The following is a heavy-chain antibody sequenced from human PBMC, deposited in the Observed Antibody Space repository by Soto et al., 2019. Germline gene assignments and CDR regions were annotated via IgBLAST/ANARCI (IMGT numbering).Heavy chain of an antibody. V-gene: IGHV3-23*01. Sequence: PGGSLRLSCAASGFTFSSYAMSWVRQAPGKGLEWVSAISGSGGSTYYADSVKGRFTISRDNSKNTLYLQMNSLRAEDTAVYYCAKKYYDFWSGYYSLEYWGQGTLVTVSS. CDR3: AKKYYDFWSGYYSLEY. CDR2: ISGSGGST. CDR1: GFTFSSYA. D-gene: IGHD3-3*01. J-gene: IGHJ4*02.